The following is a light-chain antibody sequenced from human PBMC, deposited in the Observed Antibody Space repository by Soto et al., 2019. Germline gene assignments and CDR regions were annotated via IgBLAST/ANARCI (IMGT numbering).Light chain of an antibody. Sequence: EIGSTQSPATLSLSPGERATLSCRASQSVSSYLAWYQQKPGQAPRLLIYDASKRATGIPARFSGSGSGTDFTLTISSLEPEDSAVYYCQQRANWPHTFGQGTKLEIK. V-gene: IGKV3-11*01. CDR1: QSVSSY. CDR3: QQRANWPHT. J-gene: IGKJ2*01. CDR2: DAS.